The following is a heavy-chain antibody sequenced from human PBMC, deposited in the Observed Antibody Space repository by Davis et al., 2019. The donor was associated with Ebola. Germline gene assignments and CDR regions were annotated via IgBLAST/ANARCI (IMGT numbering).Heavy chain of an antibody. V-gene: IGHV3-23*01. J-gene: IGHJ4*02. CDR3: AKDLYGDYDLDY. D-gene: IGHD2-21*02. Sequence: GGSLRLSCAASGFTFSSYAMSWVRQAPGKGLESVSTISGSGGSTYYADSVKGRFTISRDNSKNTLYLQMTSLRAEDTALYYCAKDLYGDYDLDYWGQGTLVTVSS. CDR2: ISGSGGST. CDR1: GFTFSSYA.